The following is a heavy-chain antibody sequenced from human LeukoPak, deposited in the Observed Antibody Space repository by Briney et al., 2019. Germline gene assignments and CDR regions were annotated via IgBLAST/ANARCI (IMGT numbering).Heavy chain of an antibody. CDR2: IYYSGST. V-gene: IGHV4-39*01. Sequence: SSETLSLTCTVSGGSISSSSYYWGWIRQPPGKGLEWIGSIYYSGSTYYNPSLKSRVTISVDTSKNQFSLKLSSVTAADTAVYYCARLRGYSYGQDWGQGTLVTVSS. D-gene: IGHD5-18*01. J-gene: IGHJ4*02. CDR1: GGSISSSSYY. CDR3: ARLRGYSYGQD.